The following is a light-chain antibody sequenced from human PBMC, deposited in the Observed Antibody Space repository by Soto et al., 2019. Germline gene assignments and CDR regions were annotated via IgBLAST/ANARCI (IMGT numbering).Light chain of an antibody. CDR1: SSDVGGYKY. CDR3: SSYAGSILGV. J-gene: IGLJ3*02. Sequence: QSALTQPASASGSPGQSVTISCTGTSSDVGGYKYVSWYQQHPGKAPKLMIYEVSKRPSGVPDRFSGSKSGNTASLTVSGLQAEDEADYYCSSYAGSILGVFGGGTQLTVL. CDR2: EVS. V-gene: IGLV2-8*01.